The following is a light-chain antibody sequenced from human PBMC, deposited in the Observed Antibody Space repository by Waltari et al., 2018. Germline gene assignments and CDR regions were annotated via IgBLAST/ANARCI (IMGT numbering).Light chain of an antibody. Sequence: EIVMTQSPATLSVSPGESATLSCRASQRVRSNLAWYQQKPGQAPRLLIYGASTWATGIPARFSGSGSGTEFTLTISSLQSEDFAVYYCQQYNNWPRTFGQGTKVEIK. J-gene: IGKJ1*01. CDR3: QQYNNWPRT. V-gene: IGKV3D-15*01. CDR2: GAS. CDR1: QRVRSN.